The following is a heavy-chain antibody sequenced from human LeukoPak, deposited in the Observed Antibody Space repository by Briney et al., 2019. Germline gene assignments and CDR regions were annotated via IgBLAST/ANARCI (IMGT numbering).Heavy chain of an antibody. D-gene: IGHD2-15*01. CDR3: GREVGGGSQH. CDR1: GFTFSTYW. V-gene: IGHV3-74*01. Sequence: GGALRLSCAASGFTFSTYWMHWVRQAPGKGLVLVSRINSDGSRTGYADSVKGRFTISRDNAKNTLYLQMNSLRVEDTAVYYCGREVGGGSQHGGQGTLVTVSS. CDR2: INSDGSRT. J-gene: IGHJ4*02.